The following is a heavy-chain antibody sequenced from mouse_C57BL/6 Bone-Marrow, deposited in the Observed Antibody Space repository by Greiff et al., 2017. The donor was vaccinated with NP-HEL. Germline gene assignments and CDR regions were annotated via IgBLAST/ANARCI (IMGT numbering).Heavy chain of an antibody. CDR2: IWSGGST. Sequence: QVHVKQSGPGLVQPSQSLSITCTVSGFSLTSYGVHWVRQSPGKGLEWLGVIWSGGSTDYNAAFISRLSISKDNSKSQVFFKMNSLQADDTAIYYCARDLDSSGYRFAYWGQGTLVTVSA. V-gene: IGHV2-2*01. CDR3: ARDLDSSGYRFAY. CDR1: GFSLTSYG. J-gene: IGHJ3*01. D-gene: IGHD3-2*02.